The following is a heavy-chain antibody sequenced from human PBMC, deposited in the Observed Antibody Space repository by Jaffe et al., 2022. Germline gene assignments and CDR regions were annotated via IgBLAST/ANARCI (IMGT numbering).Heavy chain of an antibody. J-gene: IGHJ6*03. D-gene: IGHD6-13*01. Sequence: QVQLQESGPGLVKPSETLSLTCTVSGGSISSYYWSWIRQPPGKGLEWIGYIYYSGSTNYNPSLKSRVTISVDTSKNQFSLKLSSVTAADTAVYYCAREGYSSSYTYYYYYYMDVWGKGTTVTVSS. CDR3: AREGYSSSYTYYYYYYMDV. CDR2: IYYSGST. V-gene: IGHV4-59*01. CDR1: GGSISSYY.